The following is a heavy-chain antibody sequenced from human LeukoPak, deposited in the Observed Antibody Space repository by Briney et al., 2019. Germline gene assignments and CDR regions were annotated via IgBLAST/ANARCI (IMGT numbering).Heavy chain of an antibody. D-gene: IGHD4-23*01. CDR2: INPNSGGT. CDR3: ARGGAVVTPGDYYYYYMDV. Sequence: ASVKVSCKASGYTFTGYYMHWVRQAPGQGLEWMGWINPNSGGTNYAQKFQGRVTMTRDTSISTAYMELSSLRSEDTAVYYCARGGAVVTPGDYYYYYMDVWGRGTTVTVSS. J-gene: IGHJ6*03. V-gene: IGHV1-2*02. CDR1: GYTFTGYY.